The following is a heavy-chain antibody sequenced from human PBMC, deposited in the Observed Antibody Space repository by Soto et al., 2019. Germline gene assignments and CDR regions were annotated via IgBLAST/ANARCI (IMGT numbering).Heavy chain of an antibody. CDR1: GFSLSNARMG. CDR2: IFSNDEK. V-gene: IGHV2-26*01. CDR3: ARAAPEWELRIEWGFDP. Sequence: QVTLKESGPVLVKPTETLTLTCTVSGFSLSNARMGVSWIRQPPGKALEWLAHIFSNDEKSYSTSLKSRLTISKHSSASQXVLTMTNMDPVDTATYYCARAAPEWELRIEWGFDPWGQGTLVTVSS. D-gene: IGHD1-26*01. J-gene: IGHJ5*02.